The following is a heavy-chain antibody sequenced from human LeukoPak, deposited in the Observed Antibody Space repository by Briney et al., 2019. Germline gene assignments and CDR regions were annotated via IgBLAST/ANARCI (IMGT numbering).Heavy chain of an antibody. CDR2: INPTGGDT. V-gene: IGHV1-46*01. CDR3: ARGLGYSSGWSEY. J-gene: IGHJ4*02. D-gene: IGHD6-19*01. CDR1: GYIFTDYY. Sequence: ASVKVSCKASGYIFTDYYIHWVRQALGQGLEWMGIINPTGGDTVYSQKFQGRLTMTRDTSTNTVYMELSSLKSEDTAMFYCARGLGYSSGWSEYWGQGTLVAVSS.